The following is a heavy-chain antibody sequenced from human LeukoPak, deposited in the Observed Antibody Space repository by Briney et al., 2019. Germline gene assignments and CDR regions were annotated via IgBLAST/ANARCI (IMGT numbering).Heavy chain of an antibody. D-gene: IGHD2-21*01. CDR1: GFTVSSYY. CDR3: QVSDTDSFDY. Sequence: GGSLRLSCAAAGFTVSSYYLSCVRQAPGKGLEWVSVIYSDGSIYYADSVKGRFTISRDSSESMLYLEMSSLRAEDTAVYYCQVSDTDSFDYWGQGTLVTVSS. V-gene: IGHV3-53*01. CDR2: IYSDGSI. J-gene: IGHJ4*02.